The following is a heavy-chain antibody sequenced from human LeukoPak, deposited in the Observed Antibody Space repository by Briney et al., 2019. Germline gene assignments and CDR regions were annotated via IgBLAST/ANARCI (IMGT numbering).Heavy chain of an antibody. CDR1: GFTVSSNY. V-gene: IGHV3-66*01. D-gene: IGHD6-19*01. Sequence: GGSLRLSCAASGFTVSSNYMSWVRQAPGKGLEWVSVIYSGGSTYYADSVKGRFTISRDNSKNTLYLQTNSLRAEDTAVYYCAGTDSSGWYMNFDYWGQGTLVTVSS. CDR3: AGTDSSGWYMNFDY. CDR2: IYSGGST. J-gene: IGHJ4*02.